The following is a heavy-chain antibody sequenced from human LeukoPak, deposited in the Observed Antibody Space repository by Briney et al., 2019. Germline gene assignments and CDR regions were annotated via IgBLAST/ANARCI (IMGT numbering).Heavy chain of an antibody. D-gene: IGHD1/OR15-1a*01. V-gene: IGHV3-15*01. J-gene: IGHJ4*02. CDR1: GFTFSNAW. CDR2: IKSKTEGGSA. Sequence: PGGSLRLSCAASGFTFSNAWMTWVRQAPGKGLEWVGRIKSKTEGGSADYAAPVKGRFNISRDDSKNTLYLQMNSLKTEDTAVYYCTTQGTSGTGRVDYWGQGTLVTVSS. CDR3: TTQGTSGTGRVDY.